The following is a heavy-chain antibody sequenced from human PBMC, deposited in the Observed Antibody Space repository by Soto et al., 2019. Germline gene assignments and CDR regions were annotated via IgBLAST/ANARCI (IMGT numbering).Heavy chain of an antibody. CDR2: IVPNVGTV. CDR3: ARRDTSGFLRYFDN. V-gene: IGHV1-69*06. Sequence: QMQLVQSGAEVKKPGSSVKVSCKASGGTLSSFINYPINWVRQAPGQGLEWMGGIVPNVGTVNYAQKFHGRVTITADKSTGTAYMEVSSLRSEDTALYYCARRDTSGFLRYFDNWGQGTLVTVSS. D-gene: IGHD3-3*01. CDR1: GGTLSSFINYP. J-gene: IGHJ4*02.